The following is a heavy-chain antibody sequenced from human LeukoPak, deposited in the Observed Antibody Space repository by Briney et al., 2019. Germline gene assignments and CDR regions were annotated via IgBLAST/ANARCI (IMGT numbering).Heavy chain of an antibody. Sequence: GGSLRLSCAASGFTFSSYAMHWVRQAPGKGLEWVAVISYDGSNKYYADSVKGRFTISRDNSKNTLYLQMNSLRAEDTAVYHCARDTGAAGDYWGQGTLVTVSS. J-gene: IGHJ4*02. D-gene: IGHD6-13*01. CDR2: ISYDGSNK. V-gene: IGHV3-30*04. CDR3: ARDTGAAGDY. CDR1: GFTFSSYA.